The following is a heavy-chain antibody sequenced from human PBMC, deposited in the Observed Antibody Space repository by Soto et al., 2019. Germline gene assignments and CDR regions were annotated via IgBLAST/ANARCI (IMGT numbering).Heavy chain of an antibody. V-gene: IGHV3-23*01. D-gene: IGHD6-19*01. CDR1: GFTFSNYA. CDR2: ISLSGGST. CDR3: ARVVVAGGYYYYGMDV. Sequence: EVKLLESGGGLVQPGGSLRLSCAASGFTFSNYAMNWVRQAPGKGLEWVSGISLSGGSTYYADSVKGRFTISRDNSKNTLYLQMNSLRAEDMAVYRCARVVVAGGYYYYGMDVWGQGTTVT. J-gene: IGHJ6*02.